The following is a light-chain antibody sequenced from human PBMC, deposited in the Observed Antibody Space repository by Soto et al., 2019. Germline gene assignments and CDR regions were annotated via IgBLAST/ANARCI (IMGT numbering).Light chain of an antibody. J-gene: IGLJ2*01. CDR2: EVT. V-gene: IGLV2-8*01. CDR3: ASYACRDNL. Sequence: QSVLTQPPSASGSPGQSVTISCTGTSSDVGRYNYVAWFQQHPGKAPKVVIYEVTKRPSGVPDRFSGSKSGNTASLTVSGLQAEDEADYYRASYACRDNLFGGGTKPTVL. CDR1: SSDVGRYNY.